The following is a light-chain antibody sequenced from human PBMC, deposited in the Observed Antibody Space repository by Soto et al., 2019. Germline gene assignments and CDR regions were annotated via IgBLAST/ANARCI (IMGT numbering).Light chain of an antibody. CDR1: QSLVHSDGKAY. Sequence: DAVLTQSPLSLPVTLGQPAAISCRSSQSLVHSDGKAYLIWFQQRPGQSPRRLIYQVSRRDAGVPDRFSGSGSGTDFTLIISRVEAEDVGAYYCMQGTHWPWTFGQGTKV. J-gene: IGKJ1*01. CDR2: QVS. CDR3: MQGTHWPWT. V-gene: IGKV2-30*02.